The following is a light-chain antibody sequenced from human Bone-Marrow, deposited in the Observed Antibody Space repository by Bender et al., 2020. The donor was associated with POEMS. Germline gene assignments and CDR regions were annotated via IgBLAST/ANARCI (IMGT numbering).Light chain of an antibody. J-gene: IGLJ3*02. Sequence: QSVLTQPPSVSGAPGQRVTISCSGTMSNIGAGYDVHWYQQLPGTVPKLLIYASTRRPLGVPDRFSGSKSGTSASLAITGLQAEDEADYYCCSYADNSVWVFGGGTKLTVL. CDR3: CSYADNSVWV. CDR1: MSNIGAGYD. CDR2: AST. V-gene: IGLV1-40*01.